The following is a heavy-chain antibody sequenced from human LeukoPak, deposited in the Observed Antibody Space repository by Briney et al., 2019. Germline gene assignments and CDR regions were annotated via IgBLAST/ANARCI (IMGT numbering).Heavy chain of an antibody. Sequence: GASVKVSCKASGYTFTGYYMHWVRQAPGQGLEWMGWINPNSGGTNYAQKFQGRVTMTRDTSISTAYMELSRLRSDDTAVYYCTRGYCSGGSCYSVYWGQGTLVTVSS. J-gene: IGHJ4*02. V-gene: IGHV1-2*02. CDR3: TRGYCSGGSCYSVY. CDR2: INPNSGGT. CDR1: GYTFTGYY. D-gene: IGHD2-15*01.